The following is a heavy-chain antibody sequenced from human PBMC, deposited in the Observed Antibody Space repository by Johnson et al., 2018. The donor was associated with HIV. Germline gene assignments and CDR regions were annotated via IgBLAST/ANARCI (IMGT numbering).Heavy chain of an antibody. CDR1: GFTFRDYY. Sequence: QVQPVESGGGLVKPGGYLRLSCAASGFTFRDYYMSWIRQAPGKGLEWVSYISSSGTTKYYADSVKGRFTISRDNTKNSLFLLMNSLRPEDTAVYYCARDSTPWGGDYVGYAFDIWGQGTMVTVSS. V-gene: IGHV3-11*04. D-gene: IGHD4-17*01. CDR3: ARDSTPWGGDYVGYAFDI. CDR2: ISSSGTTK. J-gene: IGHJ3*02.